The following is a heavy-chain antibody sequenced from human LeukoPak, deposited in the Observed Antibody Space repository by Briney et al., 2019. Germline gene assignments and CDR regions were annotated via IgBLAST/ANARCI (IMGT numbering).Heavy chain of an antibody. Sequence: PSETLSLTCAVYGGSFSGYYWSWIRQPPGKGLEWIGEINHSGSTNYNPSLKSRVTISVDTSKNQFSLKLSSVTAADTAVYYCATELGYGDALFWGQGTLVTVSS. CDR1: GGSFSGYY. J-gene: IGHJ4*02. V-gene: IGHV4-34*01. CDR2: INHSGST. D-gene: IGHD4-17*01. CDR3: ATELGYGDALF.